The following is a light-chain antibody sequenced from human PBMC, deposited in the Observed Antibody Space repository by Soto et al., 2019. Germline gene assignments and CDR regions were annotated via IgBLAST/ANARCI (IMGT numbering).Light chain of an antibody. CDR3: LLVYGGSVV. CDR1: TGAVTSSHY. J-gene: IGLJ2*01. Sequence: QTVVTQEPSLTVSPGGTVTLTCGSGTGAVTSSHYPYWFQQKPGQAPKTLIYDTFNKHSWTPARFSASLLGGKAALTLSGAQPEDEAEYYCLLVYGGSVVFGGGTQLTVL. CDR2: DTF. V-gene: IGLV7-46*01.